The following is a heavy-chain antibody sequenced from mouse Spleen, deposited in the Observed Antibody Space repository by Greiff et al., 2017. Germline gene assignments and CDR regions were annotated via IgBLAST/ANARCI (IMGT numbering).Heavy chain of an antibody. CDR2: IDPETGGT. V-gene: IGHV1-15*01. D-gene: IGHD1-1*01. CDR3: TRYPRYYYGSSLTEDYAMDY. CDR1: GYTFTDYE. Sequence: QVQLQQSGAELVRPGASVTLSCKASGYTFTDYEMHWVKQTPGHGLEWIGAIDPETGGTAYNQKFKGKAILTADKSSSTAYMELRSLTSEDSAVYYCTRYPRYYYGSSLTEDYAMDYWGQGTSVTVSS. J-gene: IGHJ4*01.